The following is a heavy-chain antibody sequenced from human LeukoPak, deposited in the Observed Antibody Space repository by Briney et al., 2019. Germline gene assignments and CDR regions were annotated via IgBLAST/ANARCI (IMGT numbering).Heavy chain of an antibody. CDR1: GGSFSGYY. J-gene: IGHJ4*02. CDR3: ARGRSGGDIVATISDY. CDR2: INHSGST. D-gene: IGHD5-12*01. Sequence: SLETLSLTCAVYGGSFSGYYWSWIRQPPGKGLEWIGEINHSGSTNYNPSLKSRVTISVDTSKNQFSLKLSSVTAADTAVYYCARGRSGGDIVATISDYWGQGTLVTVSS. V-gene: IGHV4-34*01.